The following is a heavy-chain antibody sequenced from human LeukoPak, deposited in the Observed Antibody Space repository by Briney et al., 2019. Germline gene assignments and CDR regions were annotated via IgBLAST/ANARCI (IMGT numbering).Heavy chain of an antibody. J-gene: IGHJ3*02. Sequence: PGGSLRLSCAASGFPFDDYGMNWVRQVPGKGLEWVSGINWNGGSTGYADSVKGRFTISRDNAKNSLYLQMNSLRAEDTAFYCARDIVLIAVAVRGSFDIWGQGTMVTVSS. D-gene: IGHD6-19*01. CDR1: GFPFDDYG. V-gene: IGHV3-20*04. CDR3: ARDIVLIAVAVRGSFDI. CDR2: INWNGGST.